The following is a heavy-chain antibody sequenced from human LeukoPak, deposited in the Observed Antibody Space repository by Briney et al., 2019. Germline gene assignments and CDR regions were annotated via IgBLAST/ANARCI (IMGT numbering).Heavy chain of an antibody. CDR2: ISSSSSTI. J-gene: IGHJ4*02. CDR1: GFTFSRYS. CDR3: ARDGGYYYDSSGYLDY. Sequence: PGGSLRLSCAASGFTFSRYSMNWVRQAPGKGLEWVSYISSSSSTIYYADSVKGRFTISRDNAKNSLYLQMNSLRAEDTAVYYCARDGGYYYDSSGYLDYWGQGTLVTVSS. V-gene: IGHV3-48*01. D-gene: IGHD3-22*01.